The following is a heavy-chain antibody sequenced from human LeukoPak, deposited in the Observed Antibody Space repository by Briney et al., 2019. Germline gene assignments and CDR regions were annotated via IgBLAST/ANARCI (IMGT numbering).Heavy chain of an antibody. CDR1: GYTFTSYY. Sequence: ASVKVSCKASGYTFTSYYMHWVRQAPGQGLEWMGIINPGGGSTSYAQKFQGRVTMTRDMSTSTVYMELSSLRSEDTAVYYCARGVEVATMFDYWGQGTLVTVSS. D-gene: IGHD5-12*01. V-gene: IGHV1-46*01. CDR2: INPGGGST. CDR3: ARGVEVATMFDY. J-gene: IGHJ4*02.